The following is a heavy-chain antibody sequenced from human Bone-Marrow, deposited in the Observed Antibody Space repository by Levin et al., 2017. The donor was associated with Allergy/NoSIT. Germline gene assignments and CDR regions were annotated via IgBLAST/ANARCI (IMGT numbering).Heavy chain of an antibody. Sequence: LRLSCTVSGASISSGSYYWTWIRQPAGKGLEWIGRIYTNGDTNYSPSLKSRVSISFDRSINHFSLKVTSVTAADTAMYYCAGDSGFSSILDSWGQGTLVTVSS. CDR1: GASISSGSYY. J-gene: IGHJ4*02. D-gene: IGHD6-13*01. CDR3: AGDSGFSSILDS. V-gene: IGHV4-61*02. CDR2: IYTNGDT.